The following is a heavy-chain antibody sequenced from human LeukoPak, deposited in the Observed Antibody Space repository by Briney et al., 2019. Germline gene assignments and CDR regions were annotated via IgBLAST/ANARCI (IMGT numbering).Heavy chain of an antibody. CDR3: ARASGYCSSTSCYAYYYYYMDV. J-gene: IGHJ6*03. CDR2: INHSGST. V-gene: IGHV4-34*01. Sequence: SETLSLTCAVYGGSFSGYYWSWIRQPPGKGLEWIGEINHSGSTNYNPPLKSRVTISVDTSKNQFSLKLSSVTAADTAVYYCARASGYCSSTSCYAYYYYYMDVWGKGTTVTVSS. D-gene: IGHD2-2*01. CDR1: GGSFSGYY.